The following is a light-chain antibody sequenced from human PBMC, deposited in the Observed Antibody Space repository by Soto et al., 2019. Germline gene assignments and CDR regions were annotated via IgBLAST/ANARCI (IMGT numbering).Light chain of an antibody. Sequence: ETVMTQSPSTLSVSPWERSTLSFMASQSVNSNLAWYQQKLGQAPRVLIYGASTRATGIPARFSGSGSETEFILTISSLQSEDFAVYYCQHYNTWPWTFGQGTKVDIK. J-gene: IGKJ1*01. CDR1: QSVNSN. CDR3: QHYNTWPWT. V-gene: IGKV3-15*01. CDR2: GAS.